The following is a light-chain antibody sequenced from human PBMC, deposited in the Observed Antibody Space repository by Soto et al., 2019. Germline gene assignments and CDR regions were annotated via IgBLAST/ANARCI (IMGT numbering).Light chain of an antibody. CDR2: KIS. V-gene: IGKV2-30*01. CDR1: QSLLYSDGNTS. J-gene: IGKJ2*01. Sequence: EVVMTQSPLSLPVTLGQPASISCRSSQSLLYSDGNTSLNWFQQRPGQSPRRLIYKISNRDSGVPDRFSGIGSGTDFTLKISRVEADDAVVDYCMPGTHWTQTSGHGTKLEIK. CDR3: MPGTHWTQT.